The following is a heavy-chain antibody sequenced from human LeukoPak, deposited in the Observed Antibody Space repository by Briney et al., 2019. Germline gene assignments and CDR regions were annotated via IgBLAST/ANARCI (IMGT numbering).Heavy chain of an antibody. V-gene: IGHV4-39*01. D-gene: IGHD4-17*01. Sequence: SETLSLTCSVFGGSISSTTYYWVWIRQPPGKGLECIASIHYTGRAYYNPSLKSRVTTSADTSKNHFSLKLSSVTAADTAVYYCARHFDNGDYKKTFDIWGQGTMVTVSS. CDR1: GGSISSTTYY. CDR3: ARHFDNGDYKKTFDI. CDR2: IHYTGRA. J-gene: IGHJ3*02.